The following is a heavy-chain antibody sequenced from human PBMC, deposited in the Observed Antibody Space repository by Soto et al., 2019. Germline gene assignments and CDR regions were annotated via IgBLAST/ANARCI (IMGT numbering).Heavy chain of an antibody. D-gene: IGHD3-16*01. CDR3: ARDFPIMRPDDYLDY. J-gene: IGHJ4*02. CDR1: GFTFRSYA. V-gene: IGHV3-23*01. Sequence: GGSLRLSCAASGFTFRSYAMSWVRQAPGKGLEWVSTISGSDGSTHYADSVKGRFTISRDNSKNTLYLQMNSLRVEDTAVYYCARDFPIMRPDDYLDYWGQGTLVTVSS. CDR2: ISGSDGST.